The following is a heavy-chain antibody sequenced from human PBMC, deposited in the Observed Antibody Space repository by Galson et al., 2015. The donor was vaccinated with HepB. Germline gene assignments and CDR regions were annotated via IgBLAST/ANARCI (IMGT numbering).Heavy chain of an antibody. CDR2: TYYRSKWYN. Sequence: CAISGDSVSSNSAAWNWIRQSPSRGLEWLGRTYYRSKWYNDYAVSVKSRITINPDTSKNQFSLQLNSVTPEDTAVYYCARDLSYDSSGYYYGDAFDIWGQGTMVTVSS. V-gene: IGHV6-1*01. CDR1: GDSVSSNSAA. CDR3: ARDLSYDSSGYYYGDAFDI. J-gene: IGHJ3*02. D-gene: IGHD3-22*01.